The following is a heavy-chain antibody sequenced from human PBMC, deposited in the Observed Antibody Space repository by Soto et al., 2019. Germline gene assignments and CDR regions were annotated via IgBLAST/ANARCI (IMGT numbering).Heavy chain of an antibody. J-gene: IGHJ4*02. CDR1: GGSISSSSYY. D-gene: IGHD3-16*02. V-gene: IGHV4-39*01. CDR3: ARQRSYDYIWGSYRVASSFDY. Sequence: SETLSLTCTVSGGSISSSSYYWGWIRQPPGKGLEWIGSIYYSGSTYYNPSLKSRVTISVDTSKNQFSLKLSSVTAADTAVYYCARQRSYDYIWGSYRVASSFDYWGQGTLVTVSS. CDR2: IYYSGST.